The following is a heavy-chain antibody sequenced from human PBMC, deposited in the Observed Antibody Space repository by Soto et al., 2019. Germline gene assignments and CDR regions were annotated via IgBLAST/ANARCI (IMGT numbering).Heavy chain of an antibody. V-gene: IGHV4-59*01. Sequence: PSETLSLTCTVSGGSISSYYWSWIRQPPGKGLEWIGYIYYSGSTNYNPSLKSRVTISVDTSKNQFSLKLSSVTAADTAVYYCARSHPIHLFDYWGQGTLVTVSS. CDR3: ARSHPIHLFDY. CDR1: GGSISSYY. D-gene: IGHD3-3*02. J-gene: IGHJ4*02. CDR2: IYYSGST.